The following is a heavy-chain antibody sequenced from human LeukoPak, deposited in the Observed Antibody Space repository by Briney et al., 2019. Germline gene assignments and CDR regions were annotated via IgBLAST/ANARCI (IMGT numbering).Heavy chain of an antibody. CDR2: INYSGTT. V-gene: IGHV4-39*01. Sequence: SETLSLTCTVSGGSISTNDYYWGWIRQPPGKGLEWIGSINYSGTTYYNPSLKSRVTISVDTPKNQFSLKLTSVTAADTAVYYCAKHYMGSFYNHGLDFWGQGTLVTVSS. CDR1: GGSISTNDYY. J-gene: IGHJ4*02. D-gene: IGHD3-10*01. CDR3: AKHYMGSFYNHGLDF.